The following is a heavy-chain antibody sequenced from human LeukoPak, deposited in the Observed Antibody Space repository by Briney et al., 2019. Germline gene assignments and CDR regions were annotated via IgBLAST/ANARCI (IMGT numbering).Heavy chain of an antibody. CDR1: GFTFDEFT. CDR3: ARDSYNWNDAFGY. CDR2: ISSSSSYI. J-gene: IGHJ4*02. D-gene: IGHD1-1*01. V-gene: IGHV3-21*01. Sequence: PGGSLRLSCAASGFTFDEFTMHWVRQPPGKGLEWVSSISSSSSYIYYADSVKGRFTISRDNAKNSLYLQMNSLRAEDTAVYYCARDSYNWNDAFGYWGQGTLVTVSS.